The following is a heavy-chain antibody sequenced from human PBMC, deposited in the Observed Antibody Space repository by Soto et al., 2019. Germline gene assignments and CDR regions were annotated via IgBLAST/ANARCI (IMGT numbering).Heavy chain of an antibody. Sequence: QVQLQQWGAGLLKPSETLSLTCAVYGGSFSGYYWSWIRQPPGKGLEWIGEINHSGSTNYKPSLKSRVTISVDTSKNPFSLKLSSVTAADTAVYYCARLNCSSTSCSLDYWGQGTLVTVSS. CDR2: INHSGST. CDR3: ARLNCSSTSCSLDY. D-gene: IGHD2-2*01. V-gene: IGHV4-34*01. CDR1: GGSFSGYY. J-gene: IGHJ4*02.